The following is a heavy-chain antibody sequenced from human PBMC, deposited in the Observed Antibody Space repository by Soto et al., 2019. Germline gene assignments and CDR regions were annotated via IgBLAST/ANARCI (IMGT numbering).Heavy chain of an antibody. V-gene: IGHV1-69*01. CDR2: IIPIFGTA. J-gene: IGHJ4*02. Sequence: QVQLVQSGAEVKKPGSSVKVSCKASGGTFSSYAISWVRQAPGQGLEWMGGIIPIFGTANYAQKFQGRVTITADESTSKAYMELSSLRSKDTAVYYCASNSQCSGGSCYSYFDYWGQGTLVTVSS. CDR3: ASNSQCSGGSCYSYFDY. CDR1: GGTFSSYA. D-gene: IGHD2-15*01.